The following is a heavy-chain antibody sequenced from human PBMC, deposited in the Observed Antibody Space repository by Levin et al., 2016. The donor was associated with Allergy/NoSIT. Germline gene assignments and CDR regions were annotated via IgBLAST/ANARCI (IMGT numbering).Heavy chain of an antibody. Sequence: WIRQPPGKGLEWIGYIYYSGSTYYNPSLKSRVTISVDTSKNQFSLKLSSVTAADTAVYYCASYRIVGATTENWGQGTLVTVSS. V-gene: IGHV4-30-4*01. CDR3: ASYRIVGATTEN. CDR2: IYYSGST. D-gene: IGHD1-26*01. J-gene: IGHJ4*02.